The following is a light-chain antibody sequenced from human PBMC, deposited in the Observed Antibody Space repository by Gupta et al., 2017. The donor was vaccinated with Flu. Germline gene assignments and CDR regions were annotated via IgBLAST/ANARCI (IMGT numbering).Light chain of an antibody. V-gene: IGLV3-25*03. CDR2: KDS. CDR1: ALPKQY. J-gene: IGLJ2*01. Sequence: PGQTARITCSGDALPKQYAYWYQQRPGQAPVLVIYKDSERPSGIPERFSGSSSGTTVTLTISGVQAEDEADYYCQSADSSGTVVFGGGTKLTVL. CDR3: QSADSSGTVV.